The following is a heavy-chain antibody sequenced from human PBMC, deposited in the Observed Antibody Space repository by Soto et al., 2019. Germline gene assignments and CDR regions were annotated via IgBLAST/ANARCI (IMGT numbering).Heavy chain of an antibody. Sequence: GGSLRLSCAASGFTFSSYAMSWVRQAPGKGLEWVSAISGSGGSTYYADSVKGRFTISRDNSKNTLYLQMNSLRAEDTAVYYCANSEDFGVVIAEYFQHWGQGTLVTVSS. D-gene: IGHD3-3*01. CDR3: ANSEDFGVVIAEYFQH. V-gene: IGHV3-23*01. CDR2: ISGSGGST. J-gene: IGHJ1*01. CDR1: GFTFSSYA.